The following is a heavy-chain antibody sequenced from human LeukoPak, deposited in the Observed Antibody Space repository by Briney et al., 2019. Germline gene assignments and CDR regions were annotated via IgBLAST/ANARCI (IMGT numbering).Heavy chain of an antibody. V-gene: IGHV7-4-1*02. J-gene: IGHJ4*02. D-gene: IGHD3-9*01. CDR2: INTNTGNP. Sequence: ASVKVSCKASGYTFTSYAMSWVRQAPGQGLEWMGWINTNTGNPTYAQGFTGRFVFSLDTSVSTAYLQISSLKAEDTAVYYCARGWDDVLRYFDLRLPIIRPYFDYWGQGTLVTVSS. CDR3: ARGWDDVLRYFDLRLPIIRPYFDY. CDR1: GYTFTSYA.